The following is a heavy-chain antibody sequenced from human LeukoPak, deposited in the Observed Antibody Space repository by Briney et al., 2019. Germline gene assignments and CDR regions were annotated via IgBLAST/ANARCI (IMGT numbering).Heavy chain of an antibody. CDR3: ARDKIAAAGPLDY. CDR1: GFTFSSYW. Sequence: PGGSLRLSCAASGFTFSSYWMHWVRQAPGKGLVWVSRINSDGSSTSYADSVKGRFTISRDNAKNSLYLQMNSLRAEDTAVYYCARDKIAAAGPLDYWGQGTLVTVSS. D-gene: IGHD6-13*01. CDR2: INSDGSST. V-gene: IGHV3-74*01. J-gene: IGHJ4*02.